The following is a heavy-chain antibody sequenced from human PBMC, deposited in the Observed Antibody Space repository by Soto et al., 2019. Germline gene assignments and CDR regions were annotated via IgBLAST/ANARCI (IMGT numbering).Heavy chain of an antibody. CDR3: ARGPCMRASGYVSTNYDLDV. CDR2: ISSSSSTI. CDR1: GFTFSSYS. Sequence: GGSLRLSCAASGFTFSSYSMNWVRQAPGKGLEWVSYISSSSSTIYYADSVKGRFTISRDNAKNSLYLQMNSLRDEDTAVYYCARGPCMRASGYVSTNYDLDVWGQGTRVSVSS. D-gene: IGHD2-2*01. J-gene: IGHJ6*02. V-gene: IGHV3-48*02.